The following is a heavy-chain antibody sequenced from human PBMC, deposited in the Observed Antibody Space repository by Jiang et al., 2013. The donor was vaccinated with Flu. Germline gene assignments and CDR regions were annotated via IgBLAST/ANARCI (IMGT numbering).Heavy chain of an antibody. J-gene: IGHJ4*02. CDR3: ARLGMTTVTYIDY. V-gene: IGHV4-31*03. Sequence: GPGLVKPSQTLSLTCTVSGGSISSGGYYWSWIRQHPGKGLEWIGYIYYSGSTYYNPSLKSRVTISVDTSKNQFSLKLSSVTAADTAVYYCARLGMTTVTYIDYWGQGTLVTVSS. CDR1: GGSISSGGYY. CDR2: IYYSGST. D-gene: IGHD4-11*01.